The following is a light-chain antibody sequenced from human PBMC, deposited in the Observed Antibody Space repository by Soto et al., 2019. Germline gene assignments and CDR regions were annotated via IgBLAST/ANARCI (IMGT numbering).Light chain of an antibody. J-gene: IGLJ2*01. CDR1: NSNIGNNN. CDR2: KNH. CDR3: AAWDDSLSGRI. V-gene: IGLV1-47*01. Sequence: QSVLIQPPSASGTPGQRVTISCSGSNSNIGNNNVYWYQQLPGTAPKLLIYKNHQRPSGVPDRFSGSRSGTSASLAISGLRSEDESDYYCAAWDDSLSGRIFGGGTKVTVL.